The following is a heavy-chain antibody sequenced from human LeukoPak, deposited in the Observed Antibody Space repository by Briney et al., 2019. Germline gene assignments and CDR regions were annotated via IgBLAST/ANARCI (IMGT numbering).Heavy chain of an antibody. J-gene: IGHJ4*02. V-gene: IGHV3-7*04. CDR2: IKQDGSEK. CDR3: ARGGITIFGVVIIENFDY. Sequence: PGGSLRLSCAASGFTFSSYWMSWVRQAPGKGLEWVANIKQDGSEKYYVDSVKGRFTISRDNAKNSLYLLMNSLRAEDTAVYYCARGGITIFGVVIIENFDYWGQGTLVTVSS. CDR1: GFTFSSYW. D-gene: IGHD3-3*01.